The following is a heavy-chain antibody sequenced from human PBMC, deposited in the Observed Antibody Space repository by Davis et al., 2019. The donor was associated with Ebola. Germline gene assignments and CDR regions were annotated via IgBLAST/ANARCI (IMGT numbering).Heavy chain of an antibody. CDR3: TGTLGTFDY. CDR1: GFTFSGSA. Sequence: GGSLRLSCAASGFTFSGSAMNWVRKASGKGLEWVGRIRSKANSYATAYAASVKGRFTISRDDSKNKAYLQMNSLKTEDTAVYYCTGTLGTFDYWGQGTLVTVSS. CDR2: IRSKANSYAT. V-gene: IGHV3-73*01. J-gene: IGHJ4*02. D-gene: IGHD1-1*01.